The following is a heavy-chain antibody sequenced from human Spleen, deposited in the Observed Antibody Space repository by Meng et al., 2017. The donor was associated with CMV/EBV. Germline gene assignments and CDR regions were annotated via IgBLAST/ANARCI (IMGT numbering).Heavy chain of an antibody. Sequence: GESLKISCAASGFTFDDYAMHWVRQAPGKGLEWVSLISWDGGSTYYADSVKGRFTISRDNAKNSLYLQMNSLRAEDTAVYYCASARYFDYWGQGTLVTVSS. V-gene: IGHV3-43D*03. CDR3: ASARYFDY. CDR1: GFTFDDYA. CDR2: ISWDGGST. J-gene: IGHJ4*02.